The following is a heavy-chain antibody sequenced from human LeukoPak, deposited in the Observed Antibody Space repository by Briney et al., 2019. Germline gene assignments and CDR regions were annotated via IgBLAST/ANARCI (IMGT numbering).Heavy chain of an antibody. CDR2: ISGSGGST. V-gene: IGHV3-23*01. CDR1: GFTFSSYA. J-gene: IGHJ4*02. Sequence: GALRLSCAASGFTFSSYAMSWVRQAPGKGLEWVSAISGSGGSTYYADSVKGRITISRDNSKNTLYLQMNSLRAEDTAVYYCAKDISSGWYAFDYWGQGTLVTVSS. CDR3: AKDISSGWYAFDY. D-gene: IGHD6-19*01.